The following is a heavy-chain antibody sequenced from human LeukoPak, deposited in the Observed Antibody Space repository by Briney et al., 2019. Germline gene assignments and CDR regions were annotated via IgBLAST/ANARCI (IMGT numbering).Heavy chain of an antibody. Sequence: GGSLRLSCAASGFTFSTYGMSWVRQAPGKGLEWVSVISDSGGSTNYADSVKGRFTISRDNSKNTLNLQMNSLRAEDTAVYYCATRDNKHLHYFDHWGQGTLVTVSS. CDR3: ATRDNKHLHYFDH. CDR1: GFTFSTYG. CDR2: ISDSGGST. J-gene: IGHJ4*02. V-gene: IGHV3-23*01. D-gene: IGHD1-1*01.